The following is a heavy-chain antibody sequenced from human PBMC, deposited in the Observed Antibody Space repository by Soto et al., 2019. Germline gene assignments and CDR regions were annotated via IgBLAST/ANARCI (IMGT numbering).Heavy chain of an antibody. CDR1: GLTFSNYA. D-gene: IGHD5-18*01. Sequence: GSLRLSCAASGLTFSNYAMSWVRQAPGKGLEWVSSISGNTGRTHYADSVRGRFTISRDNSKNMVYLQMDSPRAEDTAVYYCATSLGGGYSYGPFDYWGQGTLVTVSS. J-gene: IGHJ4*02. CDR3: ATSLGGGYSYGPFDY. V-gene: IGHV3-23*01. CDR2: ISGNTGRT.